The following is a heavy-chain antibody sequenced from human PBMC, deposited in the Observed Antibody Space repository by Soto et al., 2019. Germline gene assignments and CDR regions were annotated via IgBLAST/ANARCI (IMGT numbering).Heavy chain of an antibody. CDR2: IXXSXSX. CDR3: ARDRNGYTPYFQY. CDR1: DGSIISYY. V-gene: IGHV4-59*01. J-gene: IGHJ4*02. Sequence: SETLSLSWSVADGSIISYYGSWIRQPPGKGLEXIGYIXXSXSXXXNXXXXSRVTISVDTSKNQFSLKLSSVTAADTAVYYCARDRNGYTPYFQYSGQRPLVTLSS. D-gene: IGHD5-12*01.